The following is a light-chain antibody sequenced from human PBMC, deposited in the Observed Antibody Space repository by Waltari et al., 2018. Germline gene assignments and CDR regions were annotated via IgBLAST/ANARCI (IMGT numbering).Light chain of an antibody. CDR3: SSYTXXXTXV. Sequence: SALTQPAXXXGSPGQXITISXTGTSSDVGGXNYVSWYQQHPGKAPKLMIYEVSNRPXGXXXXFXGSKSXXXASLTXSXXXAEDEAXXYXSSYTXXXTXVFGGXTXLTVX. J-gene: IGLJ2*01. V-gene: IGLV2-14*01. CDR2: EVS. CDR1: SSDVGGXNY.